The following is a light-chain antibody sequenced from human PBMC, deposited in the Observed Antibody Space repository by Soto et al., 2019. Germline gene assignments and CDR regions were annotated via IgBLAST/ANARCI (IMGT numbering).Light chain of an antibody. CDR2: GAS. CDR1: QIVSSN. J-gene: IGKJ5*01. V-gene: IGKV3-15*01. Sequence: EIVMTQSPATLSVSPGERATLSCRASQIVSSNLAWYQQKPGQAPRLLIYGASTRATGIQARFSGSGSGTEFTLPISSLQSEDFAVYYCQQYNNWPPAITFGQGTRLEI. CDR3: QQYNNWPPAIT.